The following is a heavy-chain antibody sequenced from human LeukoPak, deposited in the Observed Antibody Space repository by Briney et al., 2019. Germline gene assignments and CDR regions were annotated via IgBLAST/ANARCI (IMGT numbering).Heavy chain of an antibody. CDR3: ARVLLERGYSYGSGLDYYGMDV. CDR2: IIPIFGTA. J-gene: IGHJ6*04. Sequence: SVKVSCKASGGTFSSYTISWVRQAPGQGLEWMGGIIPIFGTANYAQKFQGRVTITADESTSTAYMELSSLRSEDTAVYYCARVLLERGYSYGSGLDYYGMDVWGKGTTVTVSS. V-gene: IGHV1-69*13. D-gene: IGHD5-18*01. CDR1: GGTFSSYT.